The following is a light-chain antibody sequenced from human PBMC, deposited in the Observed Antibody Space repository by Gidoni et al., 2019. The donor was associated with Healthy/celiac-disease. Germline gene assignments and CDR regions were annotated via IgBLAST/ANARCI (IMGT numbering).Light chain of an antibody. CDR1: QRISSW. V-gene: IGKV1-12*01. CDR3: QQANSFPGT. CDR2: AAS. Sequence: IQMTHSPPSLSASVGDRVTITCRESQRISSWLAWYQQKPGKAPKLLIYAASSLQSWVPSRFSGSGSGTDFTLTISSLQHEDFATYYCQQANSFPGTFGPGTKVDIK. J-gene: IGKJ3*01.